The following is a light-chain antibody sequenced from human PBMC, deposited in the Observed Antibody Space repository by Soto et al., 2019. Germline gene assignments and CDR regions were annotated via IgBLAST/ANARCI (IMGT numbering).Light chain of an antibody. J-gene: IGKJ5*01. V-gene: IGKV3-15*01. CDR2: GAS. CDR3: QKYNNWPPIT. Sequence: EIVVTQSPATLSVSPGERATLSCRASQSVSSNLAWYQQKPGQAPRLLIYGASTRATGIPDRFSGSGSGTEFTLTISSLQSEDFAVYYCQKYNNWPPITFGQGTRLEIK. CDR1: QSVSSN.